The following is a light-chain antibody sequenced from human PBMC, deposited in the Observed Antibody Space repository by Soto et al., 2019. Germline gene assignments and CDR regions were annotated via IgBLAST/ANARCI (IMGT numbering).Light chain of an antibody. CDR1: QSVSDK. Sequence: DIVITQSPATLSVSPGERATLSCRASQSVSDKLAWYQQKPGQAPRLLIYGASTRATGIAARFSGSGSGTDFTLTISSLEPEDSAIYYCQQRNIWPPVTFGQGTRLEI. V-gene: IGKV3-15*01. CDR3: QQRNIWPPVT. CDR2: GAS. J-gene: IGKJ5*01.